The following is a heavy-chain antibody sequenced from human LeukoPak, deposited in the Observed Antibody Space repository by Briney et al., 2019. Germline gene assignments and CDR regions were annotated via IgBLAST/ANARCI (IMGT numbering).Heavy chain of an antibody. V-gene: IGHV4-4*07. J-gene: IGHJ4*02. CDR2: IYASGSA. CDR1: GDSISSYY. CDR3: ARGRTPTTGDY. Sequence: SETLSLTCTVSGDSISSYYWSWIRQPAGKGLEWLGRIYASGSANYNPSLKSRVTMSVDTSKNQFSLKLSSVTAADTAVYYCARGRTPTTGDYWGQGTLVTVSP. D-gene: IGHD1-1*01.